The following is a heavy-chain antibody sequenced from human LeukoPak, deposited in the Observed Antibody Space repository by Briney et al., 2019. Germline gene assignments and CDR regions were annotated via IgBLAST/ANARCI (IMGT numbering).Heavy chain of an antibody. Sequence: SETLSLTCTVSGGSISSYYWSWIRQPPGKGLEWIGYIYYSGSTNYNPSLKSRVTISVDTSKNQFSLKLSSVSAADTAVYYCARERAGMVATFPENYFDYWGQGTLVTVSS. V-gene: IGHV4-59*01. J-gene: IGHJ4*02. D-gene: IGHD5-12*01. CDR3: ARERAGMVATFPENYFDY. CDR1: GGSISSYY. CDR2: IYYSGST.